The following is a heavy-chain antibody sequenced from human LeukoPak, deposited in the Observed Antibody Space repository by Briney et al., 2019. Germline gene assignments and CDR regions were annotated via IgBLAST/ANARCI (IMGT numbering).Heavy chain of an antibody. CDR3: AKGVVPAAIVPAHFDY. CDR2: ISGSGGST. J-gene: IGHJ4*02. D-gene: IGHD2-2*01. V-gene: IGHV3-23*01. Sequence: GGSLRLSCAASGFTFSSYGMSWVRQAPGKGLEWVSAISGSGGSTYYADSVKGRFTISRDNSKNTLYLQMNSLRAEDTAVYYCAKGVVPAAIVPAHFDYWGQGTLVTVSS. CDR1: GFTFSSYG.